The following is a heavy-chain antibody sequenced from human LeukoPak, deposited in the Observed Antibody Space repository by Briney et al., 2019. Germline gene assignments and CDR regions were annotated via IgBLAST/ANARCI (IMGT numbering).Heavy chain of an antibody. Sequence: GGSLRLSCAASGFTFSSYAMHWVRQAPGKGLERVAVISYDGSNKYYADSVKGRFNISRDNSKNTLFLQMNSLRAEDTAVYYCARAPAYRSSYYFDYWGQGTLVTVSS. V-gene: IGHV3-30-3*01. D-gene: IGHD1-1*01. CDR2: ISYDGSNK. J-gene: IGHJ4*02. CDR1: GFTFSSYA. CDR3: ARAPAYRSSYYFDY.